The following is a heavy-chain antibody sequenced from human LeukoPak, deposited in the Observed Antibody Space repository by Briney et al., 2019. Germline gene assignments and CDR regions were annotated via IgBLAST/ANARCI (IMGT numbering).Heavy chain of an antibody. CDR2: IRYDGSNK. V-gene: IGHV3-30*02. CDR3: VKGPGAAYYYYYMDV. CDR1: GFSFSSYG. Sequence: GGSLRLSCVASGFSFSSYGMHWVRQAPGEWMEWVALIRYDGSNKNYPASVKGRFTISRDDSENTLKLQMNSLRAEDTAVYYCVKGPGAAYYYYYMDVWGKGPTVIVSS. J-gene: IGHJ6*03.